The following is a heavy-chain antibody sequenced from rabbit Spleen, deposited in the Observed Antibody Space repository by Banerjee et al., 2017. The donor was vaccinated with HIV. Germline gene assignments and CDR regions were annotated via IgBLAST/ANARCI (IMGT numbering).Heavy chain of an antibody. V-gene: IGHV1S7*01. D-gene: IGHD1-1*01. Sequence: QSLEESGGDLVKPGASLTLSCKASGFDFSVYGVSWVRQAPGKGLEWIGYIDLVFGSTYYASWVNGRFTISSHNAQNTLYLQLNSLTAADTATYFCVRGASSTGYYSLWGPGTLVTVS. CDR3: VRGASSTGYYSL. J-gene: IGHJ4*01. CDR1: GFDFSVYG. CDR2: IDLVFGST.